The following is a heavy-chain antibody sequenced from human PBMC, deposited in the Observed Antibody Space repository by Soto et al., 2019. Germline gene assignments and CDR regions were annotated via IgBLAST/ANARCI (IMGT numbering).Heavy chain of an antibody. Sequence: GGSLKLSCAAPGFTFSSYSMNWVRQAPGKGLEWVSSISSSSSYIYYADSVKGRFTISRDNAKNSLYLQMNSLRAEDTAVYYCAASMVRGVIPNWFDPWGQGTLVTVSS. J-gene: IGHJ5*02. CDR3: AASMVRGVIPNWFDP. CDR2: ISSSSSYI. V-gene: IGHV3-21*01. D-gene: IGHD3-10*01. CDR1: GFTFSSYS.